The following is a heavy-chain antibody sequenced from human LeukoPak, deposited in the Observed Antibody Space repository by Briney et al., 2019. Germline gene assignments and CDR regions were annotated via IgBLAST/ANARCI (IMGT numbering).Heavy chain of an antibody. Sequence: GGSLRLSCAASGFTFRSDWMSWVRQSPEKGLEWAANINPDGSATYYVDSVKGRFIISRDNTKNSLYLQMNSLKAEDTALYYCAKERSSAIDYWGQGTLVTVSS. CDR2: INPDGSAT. D-gene: IGHD2-15*01. J-gene: IGHJ4*02. CDR3: AKERSSAIDY. V-gene: IGHV3-7*03. CDR1: GFTFRSDW.